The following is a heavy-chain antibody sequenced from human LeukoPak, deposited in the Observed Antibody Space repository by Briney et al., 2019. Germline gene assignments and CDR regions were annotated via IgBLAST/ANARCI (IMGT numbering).Heavy chain of an antibody. CDR1: GYTFTSYY. D-gene: IGHD5-18*01. V-gene: IGHV1-46*01. Sequence: ASVKVSCKASGYTFTSYYMHWVRQAPGQGLKWMGIINPSGGSTSYAQKFQGRVTVTRDTSTSTVYMELSSLRSEDTAVYYCARARAVDTDMLDYWGQGTLVTVSS. CDR3: ARARAVDTDMLDY. J-gene: IGHJ4*02. CDR2: INPSGGST.